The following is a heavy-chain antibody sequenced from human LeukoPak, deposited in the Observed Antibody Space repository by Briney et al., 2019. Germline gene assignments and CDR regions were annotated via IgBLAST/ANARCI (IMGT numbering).Heavy chain of an antibody. CDR2: ISGSGGST. J-gene: IGHJ4*02. D-gene: IGHD4-17*01. Sequence: PGGSLRLSCAASGFTFSSYAMSWVRQAPGKGLEWVSAISGSGGSTYYTDSVKGRFTISRDNSKNTLYLQMNSLRAEDTAVYYCARDLGSHYGDSYPFDYWGQGTLVTVSS. CDR3: ARDLGSHYGDSYPFDY. V-gene: IGHV3-23*01. CDR1: GFTFSSYA.